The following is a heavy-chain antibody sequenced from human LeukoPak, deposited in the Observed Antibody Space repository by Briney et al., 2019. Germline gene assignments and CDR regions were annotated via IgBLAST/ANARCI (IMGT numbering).Heavy chain of an antibody. J-gene: IGHJ5*02. CDR1: GDSISSSNCY. D-gene: IGHD3-3*01. Sequence: SETLSLTCTVSGDSISSSNCYWGWIRQPPGKGLEWIGSIYFSGGTYYNASLKSRVTISVDTSKNQFSLKLSSVTAADTAVYYCARYTIFGVVPFNPWGQGTLVTVSS. V-gene: IGHV4-39*07. CDR3: ARYTIFGVVPFNP. CDR2: IYFSGGT.